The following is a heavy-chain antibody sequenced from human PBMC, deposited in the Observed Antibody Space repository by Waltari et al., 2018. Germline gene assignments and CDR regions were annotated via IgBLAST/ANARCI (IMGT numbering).Heavy chain of an antibody. D-gene: IGHD1-1*01. CDR1: GGSLSSYY. Sequence: HLQESGPGLGKPSGTLSLTCTVSGGSLSSYYWTWIRQPPGKGLEWIDFIYYSGTTNYNPSLKSRVTLSVDTSKNQFSLKLSSVTAADTAVYYCARGNWASGWYFDLWGRGTLVTVSS. J-gene: IGHJ2*01. V-gene: IGHV4-59*01. CDR2: IYYSGTT. CDR3: ARGNWASGWYFDL.